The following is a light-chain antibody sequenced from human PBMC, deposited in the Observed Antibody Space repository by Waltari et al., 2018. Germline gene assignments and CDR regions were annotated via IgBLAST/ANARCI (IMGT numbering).Light chain of an antibody. CDR3: QQGVT. CDR1: QSVSRN. Sequence: EIVMTQSPATLSVSPGERATLSCRASQSVSRNLAWYQQKPGQAPRLLIYDASNRATGIPPRFSGSGSGTDFSLTISSLDPEDFAVYYCQQGVTFGGGTRVEIK. J-gene: IGKJ4*01. CDR2: DAS. V-gene: IGKV3D-11*03.